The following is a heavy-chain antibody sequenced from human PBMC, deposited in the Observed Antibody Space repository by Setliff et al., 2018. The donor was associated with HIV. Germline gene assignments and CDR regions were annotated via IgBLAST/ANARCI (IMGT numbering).Heavy chain of an antibody. J-gene: IGHJ4*02. Sequence: PSETLSLTCTVSGGSISSGSYYWSWIRQPAGKGLEWIGRIYTSGSTNYNPSLKRRVTISIDTARNQFSLKLSSVTAADTAVYYCARATYYYDSSGYYYKSYYFDYWGQGTLVTVTS. CDR1: GGSISSGSYY. V-gene: IGHV4-61*02. CDR3: ARATYYYDSSGYYYKSYYFDY. CDR2: IYTSGST. D-gene: IGHD3-22*01.